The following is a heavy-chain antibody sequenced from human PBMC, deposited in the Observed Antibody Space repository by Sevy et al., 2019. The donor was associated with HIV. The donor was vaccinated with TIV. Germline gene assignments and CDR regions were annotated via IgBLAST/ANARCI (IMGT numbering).Heavy chain of an antibody. CDR3: ARPRWDLVVVPGATPGCYFDS. Sequence: SETLSLTCTVSGDSINTYYWSWIRQPPGKGLEWIGYVSHSGDTNYNPSLKSRVSMSVDTSTNQFSLKVKSVTAADTAVYYCARPRWDLVVVPGATPGCYFDSWGQGTLVTVSS. D-gene: IGHD2-2*02. J-gene: IGHJ4*02. CDR1: GDSINTYY. V-gene: IGHV4-59*08. CDR2: VSHSGDT.